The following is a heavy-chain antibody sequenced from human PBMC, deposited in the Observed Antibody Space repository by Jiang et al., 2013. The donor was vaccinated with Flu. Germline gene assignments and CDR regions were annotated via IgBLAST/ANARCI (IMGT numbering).Heavy chain of an antibody. J-gene: IGHJ2*01. D-gene: IGHD3-22*01. CDR2: ISYSGST. Sequence: EYGSGLVKPSETLSLTCTVSGGSFSSYYWTWVRQSPGNGLEWMGYISYSGSTEYNPSLRSRVTISVDTSKDHFSLELSSVTAMDTAVYYCARINKGTMSSSYPLTPGTLDVWGRGTLITVSS. V-gene: IGHV4-59*01. CDR3: ARINKGTMSSSYPLTPGTLDV. CDR1: GGSFSSYY.